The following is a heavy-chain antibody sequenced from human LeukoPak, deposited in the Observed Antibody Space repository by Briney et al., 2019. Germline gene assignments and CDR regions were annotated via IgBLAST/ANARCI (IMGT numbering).Heavy chain of an antibody. CDR3: ANTNYDILTGYYPYNWFDP. CDR2: INPNSGGT. CDR1: GYTFTGYY. D-gene: IGHD3-9*01. V-gene: IGHV1-2*06. J-gene: IGHJ5*02. Sequence: ASVKVSCKASGYTFTGYYMHWVRQAPGQGLEWMGRINPNSGGTNYAQKFQGRVTMTRDTSISTAYMELSRLRSDDTAVYYCANTNYDILTGYYPYNWFDPWGQGTLVTVSS.